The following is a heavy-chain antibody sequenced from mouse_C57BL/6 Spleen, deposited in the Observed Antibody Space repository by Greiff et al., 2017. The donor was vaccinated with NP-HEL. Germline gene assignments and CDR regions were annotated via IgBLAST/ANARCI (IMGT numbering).Heavy chain of an antibody. CDR3: ARGPGDGNYYGSSYEAWFAY. V-gene: IGHV1-78*01. J-gene: IGHJ3*01. CDR2: IYPRDGST. Sequence: VQLQQSDAELVKPGASVKISCKVSGYTFTDHTIHWMKQRPEQGLEWIGYIYPRDGSTKYNEKFTGKATLTADKSSSTAYMQLNSLTSEDSAVHFWARGPGDGNYYGSSYEAWFAYWGQGTLVTVSA. D-gene: IGHD1-1*01. CDR1: GYTFTDHT.